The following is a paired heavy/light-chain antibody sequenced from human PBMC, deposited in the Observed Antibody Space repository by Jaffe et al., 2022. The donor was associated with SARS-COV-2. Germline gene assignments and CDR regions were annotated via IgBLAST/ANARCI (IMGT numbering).Light chain of an antibody. CDR2: LNSDGSH. Sequence: QLVLTQSPSASASLGASVKLTCTLSSGHSSYAIAWHQQQPEKGPRYLMKLNSDGSHKKGDGIPDRFSGSSSGAERYLTISSLQSEDEADYYCQTWGTDIQVFGGGTKLTVL. CDR1: SGHSSYA. J-gene: IGLJ3*02. V-gene: IGLV4-69*01. CDR3: QTWGTDIQV.
Heavy chain of an antibody. CDR3: AKGEARVAVADSFDY. CDR1: GFTFSTYA. D-gene: IGHD6-19*01. CDR2: ISGSGGST. J-gene: IGHJ4*02. V-gene: IGHV3-23*04. Sequence: EVQLVESGGGLVQPGGSLRLSCAASGFTFSTYAMNWVRRAPGKGLEWVSGISGSGGSTYYADSVKGRFTISRDSSKNTLYLQMNSLRAEDTAVYYCAKGEARVAVADSFDYWGQGTLVTVSS.